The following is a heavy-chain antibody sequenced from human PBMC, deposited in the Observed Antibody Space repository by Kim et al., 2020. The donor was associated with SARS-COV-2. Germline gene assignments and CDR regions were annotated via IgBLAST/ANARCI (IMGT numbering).Heavy chain of an antibody. D-gene: IGHD3-16*01. CDR3: VKDGAGCGYRDYGLHY. CDR2: ITSNSSNL. J-gene: IGHJ4*02. V-gene: IGHV3-9*01. Sequence: GGSLRLSCAASGFTFGDYAMHWVRQGPGKGLEWVSAITSNSSNLSYADSVKGRFTISRDNAKNSLFLQMNSLRVEDTALYYCVKDGAGCGYRDYGLHYWGQGTLRIVSS. CDR1: GFTFGDYA.